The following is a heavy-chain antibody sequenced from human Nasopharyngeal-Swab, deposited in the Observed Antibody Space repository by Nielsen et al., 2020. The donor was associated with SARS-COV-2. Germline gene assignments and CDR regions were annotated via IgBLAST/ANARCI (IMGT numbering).Heavy chain of an antibody. CDR1: GGSISSGDYY. D-gene: IGHD3-16*01. Sequence: SCTVSGGSISSGDYYWSWIRQPPGQGLEWIGYIYYSGSTYYNPSLKSRVTISVDTSKNQFSPRLSSVTAADTAVYYCARRNYYDYVWGSYYYYGMDVWGQGTTVTVSS. CDR3: ARRNYYDYVWGSYYYYGMDV. CDR2: IYYSGST. V-gene: IGHV4-30-4*01. J-gene: IGHJ6*02.